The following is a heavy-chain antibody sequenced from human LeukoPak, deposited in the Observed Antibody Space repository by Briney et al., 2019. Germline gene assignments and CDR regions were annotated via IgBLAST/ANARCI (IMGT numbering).Heavy chain of an antibody. V-gene: IGHV3-48*01. J-gene: IGHJ3*02. CDR2: ISSSSSTI. CDR1: RFTFSSYS. CDR3: ASLRRTSSDAFDI. Sequence: GGSLRLSCAASRFTFSSYSMNWVRQAPGKGLEWVSYISSSSSTIYYADSVKGRFTISRDNAKNSLYLQMNSLRAEDTAVYYCASLRRTSSDAFDIWGQGTMVTVSS.